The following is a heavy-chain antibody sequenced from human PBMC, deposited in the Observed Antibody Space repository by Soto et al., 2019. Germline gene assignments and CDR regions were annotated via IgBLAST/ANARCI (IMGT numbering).Heavy chain of an antibody. J-gene: IGHJ4*02. CDR1: GGSISSAAYC. CDR3: ARGPSGDKVDY. V-gene: IGHV4-30-4*01. Sequence: PSETLSLTCTVSGGSISSAAYCWSWIRQSPDKVLEWIGHIYDGGTTYSSPSLKGRVTISADTSETQFSLKLNSVSAADTAVYYCARGPSGDKVDYWGQGIQVTVS. CDR2: IYDGGTT. D-gene: IGHD7-27*01.